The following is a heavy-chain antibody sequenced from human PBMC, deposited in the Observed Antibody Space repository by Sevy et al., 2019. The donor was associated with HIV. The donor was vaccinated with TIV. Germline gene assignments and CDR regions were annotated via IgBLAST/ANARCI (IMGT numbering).Heavy chain of an antibody. J-gene: IGHJ4*02. Sequence: GGSLRLSCAGSGFIFSNFWMTWVRQGPGKGLEWVATINQHGSDKYYVDSVKGRFTISRDNAKNSVYLQMSSLRVEDTAMYYCASGYSWGQGTLVTVSS. CDR1: GFIFSNFW. V-gene: IGHV3-7*01. CDR2: INQHGSDK. CDR3: ASGYS.